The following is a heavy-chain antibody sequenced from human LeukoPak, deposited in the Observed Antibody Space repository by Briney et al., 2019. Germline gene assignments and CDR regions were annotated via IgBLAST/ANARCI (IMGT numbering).Heavy chain of an antibody. CDR2: IKSKTDGGTT. J-gene: IGHJ6*02. D-gene: IGHD3-22*01. V-gene: IGHV3-15*01. CDR3: TGPGGGYYYHYYYGMDV. Sequence: PGGSLRLSCAASGFTFSNAWMSWVRQAPGKGLEWVGRIKSKTDGGTTDYAAPVKGRFTISRDDTKNTLYLQMNSLKTEDTAVYYCTGPGGGYYYHYYYGMDVWGQGTTVTVSS. CDR1: GFTFSNAW.